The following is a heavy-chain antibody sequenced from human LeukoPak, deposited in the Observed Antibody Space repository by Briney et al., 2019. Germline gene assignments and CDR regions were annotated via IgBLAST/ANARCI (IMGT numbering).Heavy chain of an antibody. V-gene: IGHV3-66*01. J-gene: IGHJ4*02. Sequence: GGSLRLSRAASGFTVSSNYMSWVRQAPGKGLEWVSVIYSGGSTYYADSVKGRFTISRDNSKNTLFLQMNSLRAEDTAVYYCARLIAVAGFYFDYWGQGTLVTVSS. CDR1: GFTVSSNY. D-gene: IGHD6-19*01. CDR3: ARLIAVAGFYFDY. CDR2: IYSGGST.